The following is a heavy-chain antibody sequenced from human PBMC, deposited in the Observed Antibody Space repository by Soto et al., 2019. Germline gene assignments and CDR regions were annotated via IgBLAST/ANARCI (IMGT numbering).Heavy chain of an antibody. CDR1: GGTFGCYA. Sequence: SVTVSCKASGGTFGCYAISWVRQAHGQGLEWMGGIIPIFGTANYAQKFQSRVTITADESTSTAYMELSSLRSEDTAVYYCARGRSNYYDSSGYYGAFDIWGQGTMVTVSS. CDR2: IIPIFGTA. V-gene: IGHV1-69*13. J-gene: IGHJ3*02. D-gene: IGHD3-22*01. CDR3: ARGRSNYYDSSGYYGAFDI.